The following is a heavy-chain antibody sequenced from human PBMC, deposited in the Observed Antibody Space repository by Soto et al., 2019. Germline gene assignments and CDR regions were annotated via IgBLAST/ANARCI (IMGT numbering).Heavy chain of an antibody. Sequence: QVQLQQWGAGLLKPSETLSLTCAVYGGSFSGYYWTWIRQPPGTGLEWIGEINHSGSTNYNPSLKNRVTISVDTSKNQFYLKLTSVTAAATAVYYCARAKIAGLFDYWGQGTLVTVSS. CDR1: GGSFSGYY. D-gene: IGHD2-21*01. CDR3: ARAKIAGLFDY. J-gene: IGHJ4*02. V-gene: IGHV4-34*01. CDR2: INHSGST.